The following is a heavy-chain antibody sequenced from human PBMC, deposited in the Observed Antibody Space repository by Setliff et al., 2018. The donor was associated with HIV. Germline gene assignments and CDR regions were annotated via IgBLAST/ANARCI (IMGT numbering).Heavy chain of an antibody. Sequence: SETLSLTCSVSNGSINGYYWTWIRQPPGKGLEWIGYIYTSGSTSYNPSLKSRVTISVDTSKNQFSLKLAPVSAADTAVYYCARARGSMGYINTFDVWGQGSLVTVSS. CDR2: IYTSGST. CDR3: ARARGSMGYINTFDV. V-gene: IGHV4-4*08. D-gene: IGHD3-16*01. CDR1: NGSINGYY. J-gene: IGHJ4*02.